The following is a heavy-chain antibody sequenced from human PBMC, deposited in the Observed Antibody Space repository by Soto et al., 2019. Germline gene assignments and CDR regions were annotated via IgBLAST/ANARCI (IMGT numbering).Heavy chain of an antibody. CDR2: IYYSGGS. CDR1: GGSISSYY. Sequence: PSETLSLTCSVSGGSISSYYWSWIRHPPGKGLEWIGDIYYSGGSNHKPPLKRAVTISVDTSKTQLSLKLSSVTAADTAVYYCARSYYDSSGYYYEVHFDYWGKGTLVTVSS. V-gene: IGHV4-59*01. D-gene: IGHD3-22*01. CDR3: ARSYYDSSGYYYEVHFDY. J-gene: IGHJ4*02.